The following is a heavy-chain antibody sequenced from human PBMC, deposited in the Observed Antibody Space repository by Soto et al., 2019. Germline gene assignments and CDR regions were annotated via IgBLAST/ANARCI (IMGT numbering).Heavy chain of an antibody. Sequence: GGSLRLSCAASGFTFNNYYFAWILRAPGKGLEWVSYVSGSGSWVFYTDSLKVRFTISRDNSKRSVYLQMNSLKVEDTAVYYCARGNSLVRWPGLDFWGKGTTVTVSS. CDR3: ARGNSLVRWPGLDF. V-gene: IGHV3-11*01. CDR2: VSGSGSWV. CDR1: GFTFNNYY. D-gene: IGHD3-3*01. J-gene: IGHJ6*04.